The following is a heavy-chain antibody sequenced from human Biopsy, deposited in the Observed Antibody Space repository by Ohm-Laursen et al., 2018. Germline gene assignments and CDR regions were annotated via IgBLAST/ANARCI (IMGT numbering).Heavy chain of an antibody. CDR2: ISSTSSAT. J-gene: IGHJ5*02. V-gene: IGHV3-48*01. D-gene: IGHD2-2*01. CDR3: ATEVVPAGIGGHWLDP. CDR1: GFTFSTYA. Sequence: SLRLSCAASGFTFSTYAMNWVRQAPGQGLEWLSYISSTSSATYYADSVKGRFTVSRDNAKNSLFLQMNSLRAEDTAVYYCATEVVPAGIGGHWLDPWGQGTLVTISS.